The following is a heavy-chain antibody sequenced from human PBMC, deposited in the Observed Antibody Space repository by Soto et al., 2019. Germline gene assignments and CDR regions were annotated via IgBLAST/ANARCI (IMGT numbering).Heavy chain of an antibody. CDR1: GCKLTTYF. J-gene: IGHJ1*01. CDR2: IHPSGDT. Sequence: ASVKVACKASGCKLTTYFIQWVRQAPGQGLEWMGMIHPSGDTGYAQKFRGRVTMTIDTSTTTAYMELRNLTSEDTAVYFSVRGYCTTSPCSGDFQFCGQGTLVTV. CDR3: VRGYCTTSPCSGDFQF. V-gene: IGHV1-46*01. D-gene: IGHD2-15*01.